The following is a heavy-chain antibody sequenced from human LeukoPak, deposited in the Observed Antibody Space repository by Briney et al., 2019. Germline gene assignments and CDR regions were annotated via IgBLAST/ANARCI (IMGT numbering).Heavy chain of an antibody. CDR1: GFTFSDYW. D-gene: IGHD3-3*01. Sequence: GGSLRLSCAASGFTFSDYWMHWVRQAPGKGLEWVSRIYSDESSIYYADSVKGRFTISRDNAKTTLYLQMNSLRAEDTAVYYCARDSLIRFLGEGWAFDIWGQGTMVTVSS. V-gene: IGHV3-74*01. CDR3: ARDSLIRFLGEGWAFDI. CDR2: IYSDESSI. J-gene: IGHJ3*02.